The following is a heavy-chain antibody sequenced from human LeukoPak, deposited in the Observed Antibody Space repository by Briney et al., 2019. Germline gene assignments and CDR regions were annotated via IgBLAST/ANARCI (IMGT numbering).Heavy chain of an antibody. CDR3: ARRPLRATMVRGVIDDAFDI. D-gene: IGHD3-10*01. J-gene: IGHJ3*02. Sequence: SETLSLTCTVSGYSISSGYYWGWIRQPPGKGLEWIGYIYYSGSTNYNPSLKSRVTISVDTSKNQFSLKLSSVTAADTAVYYCARRPLRATMVRGVIDDAFDIWGQGTMVTVSS. CDR1: GYSISSGYY. V-gene: IGHV4-38-2*02. CDR2: IYYSGST.